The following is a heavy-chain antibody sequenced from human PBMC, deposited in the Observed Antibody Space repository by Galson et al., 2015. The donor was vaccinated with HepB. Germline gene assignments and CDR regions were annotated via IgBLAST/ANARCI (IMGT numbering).Heavy chain of an antibody. CDR2: INTNTGNP. J-gene: IGHJ6*02. V-gene: IGHV7-4-1*02. D-gene: IGHD3-3*01. Sequence: SVKVSCKASGYTFSHYAMNWVRQAPGQGLEWMGWINTNTGNPTYAQGFTGRFVFSLDTFVNTAYLQISSLKAEDTAVYYCARDEGSGRFLDVWGQGTTVTVSS. CDR1: GYTFSHYA. CDR3: ARDEGSGRFLDV.